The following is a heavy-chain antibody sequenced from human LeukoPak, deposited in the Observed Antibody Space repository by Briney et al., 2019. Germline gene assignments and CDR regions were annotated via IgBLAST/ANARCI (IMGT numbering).Heavy chain of an antibody. J-gene: IGHJ4*02. D-gene: IGHD3-22*01. Sequence: ASVKVSCKASGYTFTGYGISWVRQAPGQGLEWMGWISAYNGNTNYAQKLQGRVTMTTDTSTSTAYMELRSLRSDDTAVYYCARDDHYYDSSGYYYFDYWGQGTLVTVSS. CDR2: ISAYNGNT. CDR1: GYTFTGYG. V-gene: IGHV1-18*01. CDR3: ARDDHYYDSSGYYYFDY.